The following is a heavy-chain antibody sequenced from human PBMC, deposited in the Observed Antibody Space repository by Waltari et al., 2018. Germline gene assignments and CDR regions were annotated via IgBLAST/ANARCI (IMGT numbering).Heavy chain of an antibody. J-gene: IGHJ4*02. Sequence: EVQLVESGGRLIHPGGSLRLSCAASGFSVSNNYMSWVRQAPGKGLEWVSIIYSGGNTYYADSVKGRFTISRDNSKNKVYLQMDRLTDEDTALYYCARVTHLQGYSYGYFFDYWGQGTLVTVSS. CDR1: GFSVSNNY. CDR3: ARVTHLQGYSYGYFFDY. CDR2: IYSGGNT. D-gene: IGHD5-18*01. V-gene: IGHV3-53*01.